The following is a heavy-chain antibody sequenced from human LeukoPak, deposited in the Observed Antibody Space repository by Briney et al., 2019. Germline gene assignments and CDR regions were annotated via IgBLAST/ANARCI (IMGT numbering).Heavy chain of an antibody. V-gene: IGHV3-23*01. Sequence: GGSLRLSCAASGFTFSSFGMSWVRHAPGKGLEWVSAISVSGDSTNYADSVKGRFTISRDNSKNTLYLQMNSLRAEDTAVYYCAKVFFMDYWGQGTLVTVSS. CDR2: ISVSGDST. J-gene: IGHJ4*02. CDR1: GFTFSSFG. D-gene: IGHD2-8*01. CDR3: AKVFFMDY.